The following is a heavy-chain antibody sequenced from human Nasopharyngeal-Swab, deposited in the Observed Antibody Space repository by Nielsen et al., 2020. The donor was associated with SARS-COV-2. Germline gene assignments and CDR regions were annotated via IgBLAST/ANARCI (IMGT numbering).Heavy chain of an antibody. CDR3: AKVGGGWNYFDN. CDR1: GFTFSFYG. V-gene: IGHV3-23*01. D-gene: IGHD4-23*01. J-gene: IGHJ4*02. Sequence: GESLKISCADSGFTFSFYGMSWVRQAPGKGLEWVSHIRNSGGSPYYADSVKGRLTIPRDNSQNTLFLQMNSLRAEDTAVYYCAKVGGGWNYFDNWGQGTLVTVSS. CDR2: IRNSGGSP.